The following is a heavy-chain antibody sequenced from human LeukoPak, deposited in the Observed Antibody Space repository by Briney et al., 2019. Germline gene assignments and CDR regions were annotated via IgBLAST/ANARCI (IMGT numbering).Heavy chain of an antibody. CDR1: GFTFSSYW. CDR2: IKQDGSEK. D-gene: IGHD2-15*01. V-gene: IGHV3-7*03. CDR3: ARAYCSGGSCYYYYYGMDV. J-gene: IGHJ6*02. Sequence: GGSLRLSCAASGFTFSSYWMSWVRKAPGKGLEWVANIKQDGSEKYYVDSVKGRFTISRDNAKNSLYLQMNSLRAEDTAVYYRARAYCSGGSCYYYYYGMDVWGQGTTVTVSS.